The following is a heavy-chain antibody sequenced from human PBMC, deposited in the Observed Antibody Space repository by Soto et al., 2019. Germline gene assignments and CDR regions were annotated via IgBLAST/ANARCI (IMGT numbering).Heavy chain of an antibody. J-gene: IGHJ4*02. CDR1: EFTFSSYT. D-gene: IGHD6-19*01. CDR2: ISNDGGNT. V-gene: IGHV3-30-3*01. Sequence: QVQLVESGGGVVQPGRSLKLSCAASEFTFSSYTMYWVRQAPGKGLEWVAGISNDGGNTYYPDSVKGRFTISRDNSKNTLYGEMNRPRAEDTAGYYCAREWGMSVAAPGYWGQGTLVPVSS. CDR3: AREWGMSVAAPGY.